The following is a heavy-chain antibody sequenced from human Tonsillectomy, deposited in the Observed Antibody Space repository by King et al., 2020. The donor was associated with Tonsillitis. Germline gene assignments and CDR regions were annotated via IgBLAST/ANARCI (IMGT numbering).Heavy chain of an antibody. D-gene: IGHD3-10*01. J-gene: IGHJ4*02. CDR1: GYTFSTYI. V-gene: IGHV1-18*04. CDR3: ARSPPYYYGSGIQFDY. CDR2: ISPYNGNT. Sequence: VQLVESGAEVKKPGASVKVSCKASGYTFSTYIITWVRQAPGQGLEWMGWISPYNGNTNYIQKFQDRVTMTTDTSTSTAYMGLRSLRSDDTSMYYCARSPPYYYGSGIQFDYWGQGTLVTGSS.